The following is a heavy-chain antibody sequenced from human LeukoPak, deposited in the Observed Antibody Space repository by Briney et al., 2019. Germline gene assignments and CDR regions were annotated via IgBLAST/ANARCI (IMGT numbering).Heavy chain of an antibody. V-gene: IGHV1-69*01. J-gene: IGHJ6*03. Sequence: SVKVSCKASGGTFSSYAISWVRQAPGQGLEWMGGIIPIFGTANYAQKFQGRVTITADESTSTAYMELSSLRSEDTAVYYCARDLGTRYCSGGSCYYCYMDVWGKGTTVTVSS. CDR2: IIPIFGTA. D-gene: IGHD2-15*01. CDR1: GGTFSSYA. CDR3: ARDLGTRYCSGGSCYYCYMDV.